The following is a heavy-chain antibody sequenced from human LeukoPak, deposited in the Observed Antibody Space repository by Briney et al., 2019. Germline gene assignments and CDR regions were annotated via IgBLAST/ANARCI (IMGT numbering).Heavy chain of an antibody. Sequence: PGGSLRLSCAASGFTLSNYALSWVRQAPGKGLEWVSGISGGGGSTYYADSVKGRFTISRDKSKNTLYLQMDSLRAEDTAVYYCAKVRDSATVTGRFDNWGQGTMVTVSS. CDR3: AKVRDSATVTGRFDN. CDR1: GFTLSNYA. V-gene: IGHV3-23*01. CDR2: ISGGGGST. D-gene: IGHD4-17*01. J-gene: IGHJ5*02.